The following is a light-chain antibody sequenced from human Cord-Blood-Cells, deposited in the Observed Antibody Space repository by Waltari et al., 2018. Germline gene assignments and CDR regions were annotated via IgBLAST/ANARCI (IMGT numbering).Light chain of an antibody. Sequence: EIVLTQSPATLSLSPGERATPSCRASQSVSSYLDCDQHKPGKAPRLLIYDASNRATGIPARFSGSGSVTDFTLTISSLEPEDFAVYYCQQRSNWPRLTFGGGNKVEIK. CDR2: DAS. V-gene: IGKV3-11*01. J-gene: IGKJ4*01. CDR3: QQRSNWPRLT. CDR1: QSVSSY.